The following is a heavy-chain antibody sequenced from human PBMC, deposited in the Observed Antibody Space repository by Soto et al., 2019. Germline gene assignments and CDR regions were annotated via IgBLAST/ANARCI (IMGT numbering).Heavy chain of an antibody. CDR3: AKDEVGYSSGWVPFDY. CDR2: ISGSGGST. Sequence: GGSLRLSCAASGFTFSSYAMSWVRQAPGKGLEWVSAISGSGGSTYYADSVKGRFTISRDSSKNTLYLQMNSLRAEDTAVYYCAKDEVGYSSGWVPFDYWGQGTLVTVSS. J-gene: IGHJ4*02. D-gene: IGHD6-19*01. CDR1: GFTFSSYA. V-gene: IGHV3-23*01.